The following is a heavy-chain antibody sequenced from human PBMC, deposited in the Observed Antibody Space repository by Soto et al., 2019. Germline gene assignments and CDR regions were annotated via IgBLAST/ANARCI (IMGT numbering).Heavy chain of an antibody. CDR3: ARDHGGATMALLY. CDR2: ISVYHGNT. D-gene: IGHD3-10*01. CDR1: GYNFLNYG. V-gene: IGHV1-18*04. Sequence: ASVKVSCKTSGYNFLNYGMSWVRQAPGQGPEWMGWISVYHGNTIYAQNFQGRVTMTTNTSTSTAYMELTSLRSDDTGVYYCARDHGGATMALLYWGQGTLVTVSS. J-gene: IGHJ4*02.